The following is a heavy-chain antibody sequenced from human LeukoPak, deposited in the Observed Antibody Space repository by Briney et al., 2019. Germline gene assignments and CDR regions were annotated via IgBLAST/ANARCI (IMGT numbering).Heavy chain of an antibody. CDR2: INPSGGST. V-gene: IGHV1-46*01. J-gene: IGHJ4*02. CDR1: GYTFTSYY. Sequence: ASVKVSCKASGYTFTSYYMHWVRQAPGQGLEWMGIINPSGGSTSYAQKFQGRVTMTRDMSTSTVYMELSSLGSEDTAVYYCARDQPAAGTVDYWGQGTLVTVSS. D-gene: IGHD6-13*01. CDR3: ARDQPAAGTVDY.